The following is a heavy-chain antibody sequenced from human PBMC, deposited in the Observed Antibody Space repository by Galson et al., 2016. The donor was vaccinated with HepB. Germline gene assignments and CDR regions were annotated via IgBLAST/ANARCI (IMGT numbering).Heavy chain of an antibody. Sequence: SLRLSCAASGYSFWRYWMSWVRQAPGKGLEWVANMNPDGSARSYVDSVKGRFTISRDNAKNSLYLQMNSLSVDDTAVYFCAREPGADVWGQGTTVIVSS. CDR3: AREPGADV. CDR1: GYSFWRYW. D-gene: IGHD1-26*01. J-gene: IGHJ6*02. CDR2: MNPDGSAR. V-gene: IGHV3-7*03.